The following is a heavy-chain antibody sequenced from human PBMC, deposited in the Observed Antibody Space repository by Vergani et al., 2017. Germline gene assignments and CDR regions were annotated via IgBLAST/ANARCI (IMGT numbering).Heavy chain of an antibody. CDR3: ARDPGYSS. Sequence: QVQLVESGGGVVQPGRSLRLSCAASGFTFSSYGMHWVRQAPGKGLEWVSVIYSGGSTYYADSVKGRFTISRHNSKNTLYLQMNSLRAEDTAVYYCARDPGYSSWGQGTLVTVSS. V-gene: IGHV3-NL1*01. CDR2: IYSGGST. CDR1: GFTFSSYG. J-gene: IGHJ4*02. D-gene: IGHD5-18*01.